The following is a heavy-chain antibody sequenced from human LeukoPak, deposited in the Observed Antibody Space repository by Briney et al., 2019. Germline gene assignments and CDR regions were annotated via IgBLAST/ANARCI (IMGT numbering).Heavy chain of an antibody. Sequence: SETLSLTCAVYGGSFSGYYWSWIRQPPGKGLEWIGEINHSGSTNYNPSLKSRVTISVDTSKNQFSLKLSSVTAADTAVYYCARLKIPSYYYGMDVRGKGTTVTVSS. CDR1: GGSFSGYY. D-gene: IGHD2-21*01. V-gene: IGHV4-34*01. J-gene: IGHJ6*04. CDR2: INHSGST. CDR3: ARLKIPSYYYGMDV.